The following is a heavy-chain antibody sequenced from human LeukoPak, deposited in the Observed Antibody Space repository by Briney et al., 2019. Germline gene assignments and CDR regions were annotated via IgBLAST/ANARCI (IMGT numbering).Heavy chain of an antibody. CDR1: GGSISSSSYY. V-gene: IGHV4-39*07. J-gene: IGHJ3*02. Sequence: SETLSLTCTVSGGSISSSSYYWGWIRQPPGKGLEWIGSIYYSGSTYYNPSLKSRVTISVDTSKNQFSLKLSSVTAADTAVYYCARERPRGYAFDIWGQGTMVTVSS. CDR2: IYYSGST. CDR3: ARERPRGYAFDI.